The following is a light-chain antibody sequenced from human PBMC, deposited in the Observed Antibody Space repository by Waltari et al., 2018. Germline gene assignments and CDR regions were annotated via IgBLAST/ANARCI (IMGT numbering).Light chain of an antibody. CDR2: LGS. CDR1: HSLLHSNGYNY. CDR3: MQSLRALWT. J-gene: IGKJ1*01. Sequence: DIVVTQSPLSLPVTPGEPASISCRSSHSLLHSNGYNYFDLYLQKPGQSPQLLIYLGSNRASGVPDRFSGSGSGTDFTLKISRVEAEDVGVYYCMQSLRALWTFGQGTKVEIK. V-gene: IGKV2-28*01.